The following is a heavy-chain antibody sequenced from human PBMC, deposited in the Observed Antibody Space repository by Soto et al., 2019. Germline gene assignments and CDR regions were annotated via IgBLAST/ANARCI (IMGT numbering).Heavy chain of an antibody. D-gene: IGHD2-2*01. V-gene: IGHV3-30-3*01. Sequence: PGGSLRLSCAASGFTFSSYAMHRVRQAPGKGLEWVAVISYDGSNKYYADSVKGRFTISRDNSKNTLYLQMNSLRAEDTAVYYCARSQYQLLYYYYGMDVWGQGTTVTVSS. CDR3: ARSQYQLLYYYYGMDV. J-gene: IGHJ6*02. CDR1: GFTFSSYA. CDR2: ISYDGSNK.